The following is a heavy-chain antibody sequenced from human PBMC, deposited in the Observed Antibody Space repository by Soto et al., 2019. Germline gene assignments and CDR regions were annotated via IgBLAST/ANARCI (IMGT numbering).Heavy chain of an antibody. J-gene: IGHJ4*02. V-gene: IGHV4-4*02. CDR3: ARGFQYWLPTFD. D-gene: IGHD3-10*01. CDR2: VSLAGRN. CDR1: GATVVNGNW. Sequence: QVQLQESGPGLVRPSGTLSLTCSVSGATVVNGNWWSWVRQSPGKGLEWIGEVSLAGRNHYNPSLQSRVTISSDESKNQFSLILTSVTVADAAIYYCARGFQYWLPTFDWGQGTLVTVS.